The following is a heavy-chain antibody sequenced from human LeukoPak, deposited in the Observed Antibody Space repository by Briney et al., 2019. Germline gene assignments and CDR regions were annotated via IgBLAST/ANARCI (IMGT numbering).Heavy chain of an antibody. J-gene: IGHJ4*02. Sequence: ASVKVSCKASGYTFTSYGISWVRQAPGQGLEWMGWISAYNGNTNYAQKLQGRVTMTTDTSTSTAYMELRSLRSDDTAVYYCARAVFYDSSGYYSRFQFGLQRLNYFDYWGQGTLVTVSS. CDR3: ARAVFYDSSGYYSRFQFGLQRLNYFDY. CDR1: GYTFTSYG. CDR2: ISAYNGNT. V-gene: IGHV1-18*01. D-gene: IGHD3-22*01.